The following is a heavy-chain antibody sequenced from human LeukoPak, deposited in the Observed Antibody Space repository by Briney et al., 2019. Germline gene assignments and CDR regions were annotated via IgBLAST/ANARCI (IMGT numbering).Heavy chain of an antibody. D-gene: IGHD2-2*01. Sequence: SETLSLTCTVSGGSISSYYWSWIRQPPGEGLEWIGYIFFTGNTNYNPSLRSRVTISIDTSKNQFSLKLSSVTAADTAVYYCARWNIVVVPAATDHYYYYMDVWGKGTTVTVSS. CDR1: GGSISSYY. CDR2: IFFTGNT. V-gene: IGHV4-59*12. CDR3: ARWNIVVVPAATDHYYYYMDV. J-gene: IGHJ6*03.